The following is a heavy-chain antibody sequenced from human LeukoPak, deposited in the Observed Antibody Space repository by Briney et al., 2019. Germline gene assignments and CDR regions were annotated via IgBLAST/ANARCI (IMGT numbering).Heavy chain of an antibody. D-gene: IGHD4-11*01. CDR2: IRSKANAYAT. J-gene: IGHJ4*02. Sequence: GGSLRLSCAASGFTFSDSSMHWVRQASGKGLEWVGRIRSKANAYATVYAASVNGRFTISRDDSKKRAYLQMKSLKTEDTAVYYCIRSPLDSSNYDRFDSWGQGTLVTVSS. V-gene: IGHV3-73*01. CDR1: GFTFSDSS. CDR3: IRSPLDSSNYDRFDS.